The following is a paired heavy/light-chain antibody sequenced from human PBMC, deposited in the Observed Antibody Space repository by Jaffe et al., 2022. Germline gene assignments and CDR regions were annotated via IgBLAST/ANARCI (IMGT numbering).Heavy chain of an antibody. CDR1: GLTVSGNY. V-gene: IGHV3-66*02. CDR2: LYSAGSP. J-gene: IGHJ4*02. D-gene: IGHD1-26*01. CDR3: TRDRGSGSYWGYFDY. Sequence: EVQLVESGGGLVQPGGSLRLSCAASGLTVSGNYMNWVRQAPGKGLEWVSVLYSAGSPYYADSVRGRFTISRDNSKNTVYLQMTSLKAEDTAIYYCTRDRGSGSYWGYFDYWGQGAPVTVSS.
Light chain of an antibody. CDR3: QSPDSSGTYRVV. J-gene: IGLJ2*01. CDR2: KDT. V-gene: IGLV3-25*03. CDR1: ALTKDY. Sequence: SYELTQPPSVSVSPGQTARITCSGDALTKDYAYWYQKKPGQAPVLVICKDTERPSGIPERFSGSSSGTRVTLTISGVQAEDEADYYCQSPDSSGTYRVVFGGGTKLTVL.